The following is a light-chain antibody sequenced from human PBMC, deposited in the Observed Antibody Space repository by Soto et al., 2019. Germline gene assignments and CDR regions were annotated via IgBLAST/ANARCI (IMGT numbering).Light chain of an antibody. CDR3: QQRYSYPLT. J-gene: IGKJ4*01. CDR1: QGITSY. V-gene: IGKV1-9*01. CDR2: AAS. Sequence: IRVTQSPSSLSASVGDRVTITCRASQGITSYLAWYQQKPGKAPKPLIYAASALQTGVSSRFSGSGYGTDFALTISNLQPEDFATYFCQQRYSYPLTFGGGTTVEF.